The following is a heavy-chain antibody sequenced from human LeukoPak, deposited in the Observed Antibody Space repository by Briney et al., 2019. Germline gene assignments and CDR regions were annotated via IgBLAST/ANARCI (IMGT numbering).Heavy chain of an antibody. CDR3: ARDLVAAGTIDP. CDR2: IYYSGST. D-gene: IGHD2-2*01. V-gene: IGHV4-59*01. Sequence: PSETLSLTCTVSGGSISSYYWSWIRQPPGKGLEWIGYIYYSGSTNYNPSLKSRVTISVDTSKNQFSLKLSSVTAADTAVYYCARDLVAAGTIDPWGQGTLVTVSS. CDR1: GGSISSYY. J-gene: IGHJ5*02.